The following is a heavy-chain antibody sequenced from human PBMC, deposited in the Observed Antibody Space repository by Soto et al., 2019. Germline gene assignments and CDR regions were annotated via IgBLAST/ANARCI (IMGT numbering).Heavy chain of an antibody. V-gene: IGHV3-21*01. J-gene: IGHJ5*02. D-gene: IGHD3-3*01. CDR1: GFTFSTYS. CDR3: AREAVVGVIAGWFDP. Sequence: EVQLVDSGGGLVKAGGSLRLSSAASGFTFSTYSMNWVRQAPGKGLEWVSSISNYNNYIYYADSVKGRFTISRDNAKNSLYLQMNSLRAEDTAVYYCAREAVVGVIAGWFDPWGQGTLVTVSS. CDR2: ISNYNNYI.